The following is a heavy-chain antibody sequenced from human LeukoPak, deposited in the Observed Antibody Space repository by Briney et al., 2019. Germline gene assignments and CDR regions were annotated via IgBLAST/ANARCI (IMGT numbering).Heavy chain of an antibody. CDR2: IYSGGST. V-gene: IGHV3-53*01. D-gene: IGHD3-10*01. CDR1: GFTGSRSY. CDR3: ARAKPKNMVRGLIMRRESRYYFDY. J-gene: IGHJ4*02. Sequence: GGSLRLSCAASGFTGSRSYMSWVRQAPGKGLEWVSVIYSGGSTYYADSVKGRFTISRDNSKSTLYIQMNSLRAEDTAVYYCARAKPKNMVRGLIMRRESRYYFDYWGQGTLVTVSS.